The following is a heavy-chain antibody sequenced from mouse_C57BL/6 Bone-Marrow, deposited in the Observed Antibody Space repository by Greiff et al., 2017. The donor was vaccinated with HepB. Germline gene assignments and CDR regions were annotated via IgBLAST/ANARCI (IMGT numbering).Heavy chain of an antibody. CDR1: GYTFTSYW. CDR2: IDPSDSYT. Sequence: QVQLQQPGAELVRPGTSVKLSCKASGYTFTSYWMHWVKQRPGQGLEWIGVIDPSDSYTNYNQKLKGKATLTVDTSSSTAYMQLSSLTSEDSAVYYCARNYGSSDGGAYWGQGTLVTVSA. CDR3: ARNYGSSDGGAY. D-gene: IGHD1-1*01. J-gene: IGHJ3*01. V-gene: IGHV1-59*01.